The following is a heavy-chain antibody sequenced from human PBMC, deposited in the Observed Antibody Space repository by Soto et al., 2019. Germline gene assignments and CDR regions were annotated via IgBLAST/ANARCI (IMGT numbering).Heavy chain of an antibody. CDR3: ARNLVQQLPQHYYYYSMDV. V-gene: IGHV1-46*03. CDR1: GYTLTSYY. Sequence: GASVKVSWKAPGYTLTSYYMHWVRQAPGQGLEWMGIINPSGGSTNYAQKFQGRVTMTRDTSTSTVYMELSSLRSEDTAVYYCARNLVQQLPQHYYYYSMDVCGPGTTVTVSS. J-gene: IGHJ6*02. CDR2: INPSGGST. D-gene: IGHD6-13*01.